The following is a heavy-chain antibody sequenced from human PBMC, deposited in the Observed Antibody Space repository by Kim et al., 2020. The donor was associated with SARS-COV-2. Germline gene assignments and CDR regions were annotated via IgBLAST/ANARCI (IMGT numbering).Heavy chain of an antibody. V-gene: IGHV1-46*01. CDR3: ATKIFPGGYFDY. J-gene: IGHJ4*02. Sequence: YAQKYQGKVTMTRDTSTSTVYMELSSLRSEDTAVYYCATKIFPGGYFDYWGQGTLVTVSS. D-gene: IGHD3-16*01.